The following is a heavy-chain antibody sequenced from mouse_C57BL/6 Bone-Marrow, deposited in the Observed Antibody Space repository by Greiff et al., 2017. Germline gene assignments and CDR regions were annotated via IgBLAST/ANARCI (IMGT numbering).Heavy chain of an antibody. CDR1: GYSFTGYY. J-gene: IGHJ4*01. V-gene: IGHV1-42*01. CDR3: AIRGGWLRGAMDY. CDR2: INPSTGGT. Sequence: EVQLQQSGPELVKPGASVKISCKASGYSFTGYYMNWVKQSPEKSLEWIGEINPSTGGTTYNQKFKAKATLTVDKSSSTAYMQLKSLTSEDSAVYYCAIRGGWLRGAMDYWGQGTSVTVSS. D-gene: IGHD2-2*01.